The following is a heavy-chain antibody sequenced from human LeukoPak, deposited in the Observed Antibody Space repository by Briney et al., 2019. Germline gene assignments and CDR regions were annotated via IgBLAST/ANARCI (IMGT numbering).Heavy chain of an antibody. CDR1: GYTFTSYG. V-gene: IGHV1-18*01. CDR2: ISAYNGNT. J-gene: IGHJ6*02. Sequence: ASVNVSCKASGYTFTSYGISWVRQAPGQGLEWMGWISAYNGNTNYAQKLQGRVTMTTDTSTSTAYMELRSLRSDDTAVYYCVGRENYDSSGYSPGIPYDYYGMDVWGQGTTVTVSS. D-gene: IGHD3-22*01. CDR3: VGRENYDSSGYSPGIPYDYYGMDV.